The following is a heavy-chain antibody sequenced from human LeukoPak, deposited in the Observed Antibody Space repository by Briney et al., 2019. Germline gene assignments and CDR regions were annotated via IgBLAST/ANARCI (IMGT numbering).Heavy chain of an antibody. CDR3: AKDRQYSGYDCSTDY. CDR1: GFTFSSYG. V-gene: IGHV3-33*06. D-gene: IGHD5-12*01. Sequence: PGGSLRLSCAASGFTFSSYGMHWVRQAPGKGLEWVAVIWYDGSNKHYADSVKGRFTISRDNSKNTLYLQMNSLRAEDTAVYYCAKDRQYSGYDCSTDYWGQGTLVTVSS. J-gene: IGHJ4*02. CDR2: IWYDGSNK.